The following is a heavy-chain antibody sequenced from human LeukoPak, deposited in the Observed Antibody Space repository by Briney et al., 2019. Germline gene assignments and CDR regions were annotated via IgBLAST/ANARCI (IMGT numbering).Heavy chain of an antibody. CDR1: GFTFSSYE. J-gene: IGHJ4*02. Sequence: GGSLRLSCAAPGFTFSSYEMNWVRQAPGKGLEWVSYISSSGSTIYYADSVKGRFTISRDNAKNSLYLQMNSLRAEDTAVYYCARGGYSSGMYYFDYWGQGTLVTVSS. CDR3: ARGGYSSGMYYFDY. CDR2: ISSSGSTI. V-gene: IGHV3-48*03. D-gene: IGHD3-10*01.